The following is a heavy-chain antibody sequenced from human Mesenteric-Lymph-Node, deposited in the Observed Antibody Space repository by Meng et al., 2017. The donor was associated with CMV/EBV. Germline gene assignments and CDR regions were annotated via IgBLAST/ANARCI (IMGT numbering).Heavy chain of an antibody. CDR2: INPSGGST. CDR3: ASAYRLDYFDY. CDR1: GYTFTSYY. J-gene: IGHJ4*02. D-gene: IGHD1-14*01. Sequence: SCKASGYTFTSYYMHWVRQAPGQGLEWMGIINPSGGSTSYAQKFQGRVTMTRDTSTSTVYMELSSLRSEDTAVYYCASAYRLDYFDYWGQGTLVTVSS. V-gene: IGHV1-46*01.